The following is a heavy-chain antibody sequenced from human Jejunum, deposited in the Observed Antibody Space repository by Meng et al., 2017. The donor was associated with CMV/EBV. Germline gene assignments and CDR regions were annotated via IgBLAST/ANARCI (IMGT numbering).Heavy chain of an antibody. V-gene: IGHV2-5*02. CDR1: GFSLSTSEVG. D-gene: IGHD2-2*01. J-gene: IGHJ5*02. CDR2: IYWDDDK. Sequence: QITLTESCPTLVKPSQTLQLTCTFSGFSLSTSEVGVGWIRQPPGKALEWLAVIYWDDDKRYSPSLKSRLTITKDTSKNQVVLTLTNMDPVDTATYYCALFTRSWFDPWGQGTLVTVSS. CDR3: ALFTRSWFDP.